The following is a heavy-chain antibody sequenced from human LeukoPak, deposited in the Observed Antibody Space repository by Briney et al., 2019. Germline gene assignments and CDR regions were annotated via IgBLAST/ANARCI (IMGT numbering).Heavy chain of an antibody. V-gene: IGHV3-21*01. D-gene: IGHD1-7*01. CDR3: ARDVTGTRGDVRWFDP. CDR1: GFTLGSYR. J-gene: IGHJ5*02. Sequence: PGGSLRLSGAASGFTLGSYRMTWAGRPPGKGRKWVSSIGSSSSYIYYADSVKGRFTISRDNAKNTLYLQMNSLRTDDTAVYYCARDVTGTRGDVRWFDPWGQGTLVTVSS. CDR2: IGSSSSYI.